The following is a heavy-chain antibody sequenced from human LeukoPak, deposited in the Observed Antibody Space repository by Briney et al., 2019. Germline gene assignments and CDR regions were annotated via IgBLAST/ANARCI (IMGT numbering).Heavy chain of an antibody. Sequence: ASVKVSCKASGYSFTGYQMHWVRQAPGQGLEWMGWINPNNGDTNYAQKFQGRVAMTRDTSISTGYMELSSLRSDDTAVYYCARGPLRLYSYDSSANYFRRFDPWGQGTLVTVSS. CDR3: ARGPLRLYSYDSSANYFRRFDP. CDR1: GYSFTGYQ. J-gene: IGHJ5*02. V-gene: IGHV1-2*02. D-gene: IGHD3-22*01. CDR2: INPNNGDT.